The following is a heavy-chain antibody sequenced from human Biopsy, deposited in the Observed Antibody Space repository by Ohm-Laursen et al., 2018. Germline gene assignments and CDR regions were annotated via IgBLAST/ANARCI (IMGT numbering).Heavy chain of an antibody. CDR3: AKGQDLRGGAEYFQH. V-gene: IGHV1-2*02. CDR2: INPHSGTT. Sequence: ASVKVSCKSSGYTFTGQYLHWVRQVPGQGLEWMGWINPHSGTTKFAQDFQGRVTMTRDTSIATAYMELRRLRSDDTAVYYCAKGQDLRGGAEYFQHWGQGALVTVSS. D-gene: IGHD2-15*01. CDR1: GYTFTGQY. J-gene: IGHJ1*01.